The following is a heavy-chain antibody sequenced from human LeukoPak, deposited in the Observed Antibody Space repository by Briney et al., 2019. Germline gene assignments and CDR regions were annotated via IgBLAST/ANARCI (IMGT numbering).Heavy chain of an antibody. D-gene: IGHD4-17*01. CDR3: ARLSTVTTSFDY. V-gene: IGHV4-34*01. J-gene: IGHJ4*02. CDR2: INHSGST. CDR1: GGSFSGHY. Sequence: SETLSLTCAVSGGSFSGHYWNWIRQPPGKGLEWIGEINHSGSTNYNSSLKSRVTMSVDTSKNQFSLKLSSVTAADTAVYYCARLSTVTTSFDYWGQGTLVTVSS.